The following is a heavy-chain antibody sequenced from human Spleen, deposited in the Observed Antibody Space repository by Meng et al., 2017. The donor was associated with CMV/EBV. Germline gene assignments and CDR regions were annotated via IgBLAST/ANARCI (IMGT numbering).Heavy chain of an antibody. CDR1: GFTFSSYS. D-gene: IGHD2-2*01. V-gene: IGHV3-21*01. CDR2: ISSSSSYI. CDR3: ARDKIVPAPRGHYYYYGMDV. J-gene: IGHJ6*02. Sequence: GSLRLSCAASGFTFSSYSMNWVRQAPGKGLEWVSSISSSSSYIYYADSVKGRFTISRDNAKNSLYLQMNSLRAEDTAVYYCARDKIVPAPRGHYYYYGMDVWGQGTMVTVSS.